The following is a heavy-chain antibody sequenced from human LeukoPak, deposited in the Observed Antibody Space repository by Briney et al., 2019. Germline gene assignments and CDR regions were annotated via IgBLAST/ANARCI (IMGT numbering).Heavy chain of an antibody. CDR2: INHGGST. CDR3: ARGSNYYESGKGWFDP. D-gene: IGHD3-10*01. J-gene: IGHJ5*02. CDR1: GGSFSGYY. V-gene: IGHV4-34*01. Sequence: SETLSLTCAVYGGSFSGYYWSWIRQPPGKGLGWIGEINHGGSTNYDPSLKSRVTISVDTSKNQFSLKLSSVTAADTSVYFCARGSNYYESGKGWFDPWGQGTLVTVSS.